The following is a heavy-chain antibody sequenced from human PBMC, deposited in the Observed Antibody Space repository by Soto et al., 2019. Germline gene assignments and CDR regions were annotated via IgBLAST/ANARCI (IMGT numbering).Heavy chain of an antibody. CDR1: GFTFSSYA. V-gene: IGHV3-23*01. Sequence: GGSLRLSCAASGFTFSSYALTWVRQGPGKGLQWLSSISGGGGSTYYADSVRGRFTISRDKSKNTLYLQMSSLRAEDTAVYYCARGPHRSSWSEYFQHWGQGTLVTVSS. J-gene: IGHJ1*01. CDR2: ISGGGGST. CDR3: ARGPHRSSWSEYFQH. D-gene: IGHD6-13*01.